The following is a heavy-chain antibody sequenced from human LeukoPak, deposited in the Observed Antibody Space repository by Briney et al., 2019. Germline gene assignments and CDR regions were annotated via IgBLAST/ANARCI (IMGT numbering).Heavy chain of an antibody. J-gene: IGHJ4*02. CDR2: IYHSRST. Sequence: SETLSLTCTVSGYSISSGYYWDWIRQPPGKGLEWIGNIYHSRSTYYNPSLKSRVTISVDMSKNQFSLKLSSVTAADTAVYYCARDQSSSWSFDYWGQGTLVTVSS. V-gene: IGHV4-38-2*02. D-gene: IGHD6-13*01. CDR1: GYSISSGYY. CDR3: ARDQSSSWSFDY.